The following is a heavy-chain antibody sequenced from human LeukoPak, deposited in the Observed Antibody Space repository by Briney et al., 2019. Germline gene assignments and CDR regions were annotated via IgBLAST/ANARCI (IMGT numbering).Heavy chain of an antibody. CDR2: VISTTGSA. V-gene: IGHV4-4*07. D-gene: IGHD3-16*01. Sequence: PSETLSLTCTVSGISINPYYWTWIRQPAGKGLEWIGRVISTTGSANYNPSLKSRVTMSVDTSKNQFSLELTSVTAADTAVYYCMKDGPSWGLLRGLGTLVTVSS. CDR3: MKDGPSWGLL. J-gene: IGHJ4*02. CDR1: GISINPYY.